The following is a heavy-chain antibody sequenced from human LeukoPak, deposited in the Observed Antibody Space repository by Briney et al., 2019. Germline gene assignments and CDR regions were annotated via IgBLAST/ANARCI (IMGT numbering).Heavy chain of an antibody. CDR3: AREGYSSSYYYMDV. J-gene: IGHJ6*03. CDR1: GYTFTSYD. D-gene: IGHD6-6*01. Sequence: ASVKVSCKASGYTFTSYDINWVRQATGQGLEWMGWMNPNSGNTGYAQKFQGRVTITRNTSISTAYMELSSLRSEDTAVYYCAREGYSSSYYYMDVWGQGTMVTVSS. V-gene: IGHV1-8*03. CDR2: MNPNSGNT.